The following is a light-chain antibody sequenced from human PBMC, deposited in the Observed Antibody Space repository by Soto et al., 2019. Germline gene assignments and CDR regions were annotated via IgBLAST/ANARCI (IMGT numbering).Light chain of an antibody. CDR2: AAF. J-gene: IGKJ1*01. CDR3: QHYNSYSEA. CDR1: QSISNY. V-gene: IGKV1-39*01. Sequence: DIQMNQSPSSLSASVGDRVTITCRASQSISNYLNWYQQTTGKAPKILIYAAFSLQSGVPSRFRGTGSGTEFTLPLSRLQPDDFETYYCQHYNSYSEAFGQGTQVDIK.